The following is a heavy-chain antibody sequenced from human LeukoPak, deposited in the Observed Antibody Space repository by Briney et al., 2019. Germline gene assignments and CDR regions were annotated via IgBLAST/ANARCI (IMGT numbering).Heavy chain of an antibody. CDR2: INGDATAT. CDR3: AKDKWWGASDH. Sequence: PGGSLRLSCAASGFSFSAHWMHWVRQAPGKGRVWVPQINGDATATNYADSVKGRFTISRDNAKNTVHLQMSTLTAEDTAVYYCAKDKWWGASDHWGQGSLVTVSS. CDR1: GFSFSAHW. V-gene: IGHV3-74*01. J-gene: IGHJ4*02. D-gene: IGHD2-8*01.